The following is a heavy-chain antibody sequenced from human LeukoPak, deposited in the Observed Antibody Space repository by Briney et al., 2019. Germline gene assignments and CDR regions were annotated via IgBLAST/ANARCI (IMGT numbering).Heavy chain of an antibody. Sequence: PSQTLSLTCAVSGGSISSSNWWSWVRQPPGKGLEWIGEIYHSGSTNYNPSLKSRVTISVDKSKNQFSLKLSSVTAADTAVYYCARVPYSSSWPGFDPWGQGTLVTVSS. CDR3: ARVPYSSSWPGFDP. J-gene: IGHJ5*02. D-gene: IGHD6-13*01. V-gene: IGHV4-4*02. CDR1: GGSISSSNW. CDR2: IYHSGST.